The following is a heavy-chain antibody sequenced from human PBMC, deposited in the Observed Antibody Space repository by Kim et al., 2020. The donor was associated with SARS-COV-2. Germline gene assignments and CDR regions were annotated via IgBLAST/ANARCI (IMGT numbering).Heavy chain of an antibody. CDR1: GETFTGYY. V-gene: IGHV4-34*01. Sequence: SETLSLTCAVYGETFTGYYWSWNRQSPGKGLEWIGEINHIGSINYNPSLKSRVIISVDTSKNQFSLKVMSVNVTDTAVYYCARSGYCATTHCLRGNWFDPWGQGTRVTVSS. CDR2: INHIGSI. CDR3: ARSGYCATTHCLRGNWFDP. D-gene: IGHD2-15*01. J-gene: IGHJ5*02.